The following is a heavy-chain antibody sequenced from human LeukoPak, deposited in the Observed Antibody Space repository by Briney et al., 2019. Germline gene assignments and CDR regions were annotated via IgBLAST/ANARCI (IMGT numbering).Heavy chain of an antibody. Sequence: GGSLRLSCAASGFTFTTFGIHWVRQAPGKGLEWVAAISPDGKIEYYTDSVKGRFTVSRDNSKNLIYLQMNSLRGEDSAVYFCAKINNDDDYWGQGALVTVSS. V-gene: IGHV3-30*18. CDR1: GFTFTTFG. J-gene: IGHJ4*02. D-gene: IGHD1/OR15-1a*01. CDR2: ISPDGKIE. CDR3: AKINNDDDY.